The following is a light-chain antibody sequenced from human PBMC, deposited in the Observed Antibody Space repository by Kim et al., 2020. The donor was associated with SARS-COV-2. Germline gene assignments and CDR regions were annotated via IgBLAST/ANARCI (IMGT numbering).Light chain of an antibody. CDR3: CSYTSSSSRV. J-gene: IGLJ3*02. Sequence: GQSITISCTGTSSDVGGYNYVSWFQQYPGKAPRLLLYDVTKRPSGVPDRFSGSKSGITASLTISGLQAEDEGDYFCCSYTSSSSRVFGEGTQLTVL. V-gene: IGLV2-11*03. CDR2: DVT. CDR1: SSDVGGYNY.